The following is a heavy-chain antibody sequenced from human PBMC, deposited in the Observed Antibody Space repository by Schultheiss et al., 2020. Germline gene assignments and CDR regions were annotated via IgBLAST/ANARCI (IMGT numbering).Heavy chain of an antibody. Sequence: GESLKISCKVSGYTFTNYWIGWVRQMPGKGLEWIGIIYPGDSETRYSPSFQGQVTISADRSINVAYLHWGRLKASDTAMYYCARRAPTWHNESPGDYWGQGTLVTVSS. CDR1: GYTFTNYW. J-gene: IGHJ4*02. CDR3: ARRAPTWHNESPGDY. V-gene: IGHV5-51*01. D-gene: IGHD2-21*01. CDR2: IYPGDSET.